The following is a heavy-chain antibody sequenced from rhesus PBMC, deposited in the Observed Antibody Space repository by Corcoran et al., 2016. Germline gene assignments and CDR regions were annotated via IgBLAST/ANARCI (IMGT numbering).Heavy chain of an antibody. CDR3: ARPVTTKGNNRFDV. CDR2: ISGSSGST. V-gene: IGHV4-99*01. Sequence: QVQLQESGPGLVKPSETLSLTCAVSGYSISSGYYSGWIRQPPGKGLEYIGYISGSSGSTYYNPSLKSRVTISKDTSKNQFSLKLSSVTAADTAVYYCARPVTTKGNNRFDVWGPGVLVTVSS. D-gene: IGHD4-17*01. CDR1: GYSISSGYY. J-gene: IGHJ5-1*01.